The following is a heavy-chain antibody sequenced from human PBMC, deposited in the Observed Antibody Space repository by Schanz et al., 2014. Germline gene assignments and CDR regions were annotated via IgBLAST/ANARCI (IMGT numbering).Heavy chain of an antibody. CDR1: GFTFSAHA. Sequence: DVQLLESGGGVVQPGGSLRLSCAASGFTFSAHAMSWVRQAPGKGPEWFSAISGSGRDTYYAASVKGRFTISRDDSKNTLYLQMNSLRPEDTAVYYCARDPGGTKTHGLWGQGTLVTVSS. CDR3: ARDPGGTKTHGL. J-gene: IGHJ4*02. V-gene: IGHV3-23*01. CDR2: ISGSGRDT. D-gene: IGHD2-15*01.